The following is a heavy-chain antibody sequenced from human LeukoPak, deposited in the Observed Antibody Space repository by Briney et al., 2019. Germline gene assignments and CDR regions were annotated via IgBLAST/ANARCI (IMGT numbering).Heavy chain of an antibody. V-gene: IGHV3-23*01. D-gene: IGHD2-2*01. CDR2: ISGSCGST. Sequence: GGSLRLSCAASGFTFSSYAMSWVRQAPGKGLEWVSAISGSCGSTYYADSVKGRFTISRDNSKNTLYLQMNSLRAEDTAVYYCARLGQLLNLVLLDYWGQGTLVTVSS. J-gene: IGHJ4*02. CDR3: ARLGQLLNLVLLDY. CDR1: GFTFSSYA.